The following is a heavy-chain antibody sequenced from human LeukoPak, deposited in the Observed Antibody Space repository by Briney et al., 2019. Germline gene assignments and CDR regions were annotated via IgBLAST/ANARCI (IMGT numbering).Heavy chain of an antibody. J-gene: IGHJ6*02. V-gene: IGHV3-69-1*02. Sequence: GGSLRLSCAASGFIFSDYYMSWVRQAPGKGLEWISFIASDGSLEYADSVKGRFSLSRDNDKNIVYLHMNSLRAEDTAVYHCSTSLSGWGTYYEMDVWGQGTTVTISS. CDR2: IASDGSL. D-gene: IGHD3-10*01. CDR1: GFIFSDYY. CDR3: STSLSGWGTYYEMDV.